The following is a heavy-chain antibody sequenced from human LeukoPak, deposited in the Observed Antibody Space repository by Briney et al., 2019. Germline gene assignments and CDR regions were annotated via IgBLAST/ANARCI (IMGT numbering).Heavy chain of an antibody. V-gene: IGHV3-23*01. Sequence: GGSLRLSCAASGFTFSNSAMSWVRQAPGKGLEWVSTLSGSGITTYYADSVKGRFTISRDNSKNTLYLQMNSLRAEDTAVYYCAKGIYSIGWSYFDYWGHGTLVTVSS. CDR1: GFTFSNSA. CDR2: LSGSGITT. J-gene: IGHJ4*01. D-gene: IGHD6-19*01. CDR3: AKGIYSIGWSYFDY.